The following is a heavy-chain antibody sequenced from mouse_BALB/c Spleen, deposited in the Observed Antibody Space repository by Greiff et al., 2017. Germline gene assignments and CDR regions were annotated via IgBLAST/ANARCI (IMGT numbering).Heavy chain of an antibody. V-gene: IGHV1-37*01. CDR2: INPYNGDT. Sequence: EVQRVESGPELVKPGASVKISCKASGYSFTGYFMNWVKQSHGKSLEWIGRINPYNGDTFYNQKFKGKATLTVDKSSSTAHMELLSLTSEDSAVYYCGRPYGNYAWFAYWGQGTLVTVSA. D-gene: IGHD2-1*01. CDR3: GRPYGNYAWFAY. CDR1: GYSFTGYF. J-gene: IGHJ3*01.